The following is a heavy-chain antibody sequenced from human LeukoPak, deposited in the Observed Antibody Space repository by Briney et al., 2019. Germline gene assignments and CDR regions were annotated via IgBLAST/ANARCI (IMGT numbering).Heavy chain of an antibody. CDR2: IYHSGSGST. Sequence: SETLSLTCTVSGGSISSGGHSWSWIRQPPGKSLEWIGYIYHSGSGSTYYNPSLKSRVTISIDKSKNQFSLKLNSVTAADTAVYYCARDGSIAARGGWFDPWGQGTLVTVS. CDR3: ARDGSIAARGGWFDP. J-gene: IGHJ5*02. CDR1: GGSISSGGHS. V-gene: IGHV4-30-2*01. D-gene: IGHD6-6*01.